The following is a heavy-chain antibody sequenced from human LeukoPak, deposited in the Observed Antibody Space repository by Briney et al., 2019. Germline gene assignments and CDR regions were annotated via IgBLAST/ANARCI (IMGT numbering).Heavy chain of an antibody. Sequence: ASVKVSCKASGYTFTGYYMHWVRQAPGQGLEWMGWINPNSGGTNYAQKFQGTVTMTRDTSISTAYMELSRLRSDDTAVYYCARAIAAAARADYWGQGTLVTVSS. J-gene: IGHJ4*02. V-gene: IGHV1-2*02. CDR2: INPNSGGT. CDR3: ARAIAAAARADY. D-gene: IGHD6-13*01. CDR1: GYTFTGYY.